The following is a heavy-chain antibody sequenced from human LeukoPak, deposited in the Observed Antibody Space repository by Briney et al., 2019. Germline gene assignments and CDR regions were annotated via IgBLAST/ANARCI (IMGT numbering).Heavy chain of an antibody. J-gene: IGHJ5*02. CDR3: ARALWFGDQGWFDP. CDR1: GRSISSYY. D-gene: IGHD3-10*01. V-gene: IGHV4-4*07. CDR2: IYTSGST. Sequence: SETLSLTCTVSGRSISSYYWSWIRQPAGKGLEWIGRIYTSGSTNYNPSLKSRVTMSVDTSKNQFSLKLSSVTAADTAVYYCARALWFGDQGWFDPWGQGTLVTVSS.